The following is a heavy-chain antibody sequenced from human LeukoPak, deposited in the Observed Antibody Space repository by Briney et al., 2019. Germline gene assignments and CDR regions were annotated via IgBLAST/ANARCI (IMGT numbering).Heavy chain of an antibody. Sequence: GGSLRLSCAASGFTFSNYWMSWVRQAPGKGLEWVANIKEDGSEKYYVDSVKGRFTISRDNAKNSLYLQMNSLRAEDTAVYYCARGPLIAAAGTTWGQGTLVTVSS. V-gene: IGHV3-7*01. J-gene: IGHJ5*02. CDR3: ARGPLIAAAGTT. CDR2: IKEDGSEK. CDR1: GFTFSNYW. D-gene: IGHD6-13*01.